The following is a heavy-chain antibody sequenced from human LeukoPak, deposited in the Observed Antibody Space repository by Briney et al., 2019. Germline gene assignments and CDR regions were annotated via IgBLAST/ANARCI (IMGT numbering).Heavy chain of an antibody. CDR1: GFNFDDYT. D-gene: IGHD3-22*01. V-gene: IGHV3-43*01. CDR3: AKGYYYDSSGYYPDY. CDR2: ISWDGGST. J-gene: IGHJ4*02. Sequence: GGSLRLSCAASGFNFDDYTMHWVRQAPGKGLEWVSLISWDGGSTYYADSVKGRFTISRDNSKNSLYLQMNSLRTEDTALYYCAKGYYYDSSGYYPDYWGQGTLVTVSS.